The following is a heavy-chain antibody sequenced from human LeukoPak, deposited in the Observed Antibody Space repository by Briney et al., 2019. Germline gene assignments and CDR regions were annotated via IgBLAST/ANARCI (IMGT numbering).Heavy chain of an antibody. V-gene: IGHV3-53*04. J-gene: IGHJ4*02. CDR3: ARGGTASAVNYRESIGSFDY. D-gene: IGHD3-22*01. CDR2: IYSGGST. Sequence: PGGSLRLSCAASGFTVSSNCMSWVRQAPGKGLEWVSVIYSGGSTYYADSVKGRFTISRHNSKNTLYLQMNSLRAEDTAVYYCARGGTASAVNYRESIGSFDYWGQGSLVTVSS. CDR1: GFTVSSNC.